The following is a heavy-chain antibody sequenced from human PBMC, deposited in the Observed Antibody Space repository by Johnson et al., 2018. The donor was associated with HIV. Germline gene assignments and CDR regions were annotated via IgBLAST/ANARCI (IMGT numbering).Heavy chain of an antibody. CDR3: AKETRDSRSAFDI. CDR1: GFTFSSYD. J-gene: IGHJ3*02. CDR2: IGTAVDT. V-gene: IGHV3-13*01. Sequence: VQLVESGGGLVQPGGSLRLSCAASGFTFSSYDMHWVRQATGKGLEWVSAIGTAVDTYYPGSVKGRFTISRENAKNPLYLQMNSLRPEDTAVYYCAKETRDSRSAFDIWGQGTMVTVSS. D-gene: IGHD4-11*01.